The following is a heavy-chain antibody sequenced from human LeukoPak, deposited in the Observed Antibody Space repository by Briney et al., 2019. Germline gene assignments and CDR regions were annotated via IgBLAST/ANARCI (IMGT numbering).Heavy chain of an antibody. Sequence: GASMKVSCKASGYTFTSYYMHWVRQAPGQGLEWMGIINPSGGSTSYAQKFQGRVTMTRDTSTSTVYMELSSLRSEDTAVYYCARSYYDSSGPYAFDIWGQGTMVTVSS. V-gene: IGHV1-46*01. J-gene: IGHJ3*02. CDR1: GYTFTSYY. D-gene: IGHD3-22*01. CDR3: ARSYYDSSGPYAFDI. CDR2: INPSGGST.